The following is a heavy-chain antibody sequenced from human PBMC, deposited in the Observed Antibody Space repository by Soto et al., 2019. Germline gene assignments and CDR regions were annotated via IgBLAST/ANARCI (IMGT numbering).Heavy chain of an antibody. CDR1: GFTFSTYG. CDR2: IWYDGSNK. V-gene: IGHV3-33*01. D-gene: IGHD5-18*01. Sequence: QVQLVESGGGVVQPGKSLRLSCAASGFTFSTYGMHWVRQAPGKGLEWVAVIWYDGSNKYHGDSLKGRFTISRDNSKNTLYLKINNLRAEDKAVYCCGRDGALGDTAVVDSWGQGTLVTVSS. CDR3: GRDGALGDTAVVDS. J-gene: IGHJ4*02.